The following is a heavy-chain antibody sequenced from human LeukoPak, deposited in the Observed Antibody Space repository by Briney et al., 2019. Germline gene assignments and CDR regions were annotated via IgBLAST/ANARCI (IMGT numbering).Heavy chain of an antibody. D-gene: IGHD3-3*01. J-gene: IGHJ4*02. V-gene: IGHV3-48*03. Sequence: PGGSLRLSCTASGFTFNNYDMNWVRQAPGQGLEWVSYISSRGVTTYSADSVKGRFTISRDNAKNTLYLQMNSLRDEDTAVYYCARKYYDFWSGHDPTFDYWGQGTLVTVSS. CDR3: ARKYYDFWSGHDPTFDY. CDR1: GFTFNNYD. CDR2: ISSRGVTT.